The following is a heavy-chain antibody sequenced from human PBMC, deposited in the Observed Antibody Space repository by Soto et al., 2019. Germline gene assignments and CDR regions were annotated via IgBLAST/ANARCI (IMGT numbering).Heavy chain of an antibody. CDR1: GGSISSYY. Sequence: SETLSLTCTVSGGSISSYYWSWIRQPPGKGLEWIGYIYYSGSTNYNPSLKSRVTISVDTSKNQLSLKLSSVTAADTAVYYCARMTFDDYFDYWGQGTLVTVSS. V-gene: IGHV4-59*01. CDR3: ARMTFDDYFDY. J-gene: IGHJ4*02. CDR2: IYYSGST. D-gene: IGHD2-21*02.